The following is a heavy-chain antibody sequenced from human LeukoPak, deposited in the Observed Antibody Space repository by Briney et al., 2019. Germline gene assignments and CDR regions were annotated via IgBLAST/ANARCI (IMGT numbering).Heavy chain of an antibody. Sequence: GESLKISGKGSGYSFTSYWIALVRQMPGKGLEWMGIIYPGDSDTKYSPSFKGLLTISADKSISTAYLQWSSLKASDTATYYCARRKDGVDVWGQGTTVTVSS. J-gene: IGHJ6*02. CDR2: IYPGDSDT. CDR3: ARRKDGVDV. CDR1: GYSFTSYW. V-gene: IGHV5-51*01.